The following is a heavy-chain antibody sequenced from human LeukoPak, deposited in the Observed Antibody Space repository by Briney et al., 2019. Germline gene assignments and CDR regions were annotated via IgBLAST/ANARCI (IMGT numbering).Heavy chain of an antibody. D-gene: IGHD3-22*01. Sequence: SVKVSCKASGGTFSSYTISWVRQAPGQGLEWMGGIIPIFGTANYAQKFQGRVTITTDESTSTAYMELSSLRSEDTAVYYCARDRYYDSSGYYDYWGQGTLVTVSS. J-gene: IGHJ4*02. CDR2: IIPIFGTA. CDR1: GGTFSSYT. V-gene: IGHV1-69*05. CDR3: ARDRYYDSSGYYDY.